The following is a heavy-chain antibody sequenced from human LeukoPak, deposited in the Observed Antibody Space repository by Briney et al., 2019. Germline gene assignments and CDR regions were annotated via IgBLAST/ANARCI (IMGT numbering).Heavy chain of an antibody. CDR3: ARAATAGTVDY. J-gene: IGHJ4*02. D-gene: IGHD6-13*01. CDR2: INQDGSEK. Sequence: PGGSLRLSCAASGFTFSIYWMSWVRQAPGKGLEWVANINQDGSEKYYVDSVKGRFTISRDNAKNSLCLEMNSLRGEDTAVYYCARAATAGTVDYWGQGTMVTVSS. V-gene: IGHV3-7*05. CDR1: GFTFSIYW.